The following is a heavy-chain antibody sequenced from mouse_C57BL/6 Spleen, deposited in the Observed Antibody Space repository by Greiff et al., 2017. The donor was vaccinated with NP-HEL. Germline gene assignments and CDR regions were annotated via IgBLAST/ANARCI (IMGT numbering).Heavy chain of an antibody. CDR1: GYTFTSYW. V-gene: IGHV1-50*01. Sequence: VQLQQSGAELVKPGASVKLSCKASGYTFTSYWMQWVKQRPGQGLEWIGEIDPSDSYTNYNQKFKGKATLTVDTSSSTAYRQLSSLTSEDSAVYYCARGRDWYFDVWGTGTTVTVSS. J-gene: IGHJ1*03. CDR3: ARGRDWYFDV. CDR2: IDPSDSYT.